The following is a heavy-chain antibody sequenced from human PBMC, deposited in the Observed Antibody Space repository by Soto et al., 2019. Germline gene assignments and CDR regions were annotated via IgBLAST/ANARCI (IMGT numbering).Heavy chain of an antibody. CDR3: AAGPDISSSIVYYFDY. CDR2: IITIFGTA. J-gene: IGHJ4*02. Sequence: QVQLVQSGAEVKKPGSSVKVSCTAAGGTFRSYAISWVRQAPGQGLEWMGGIITIFGTANYAQTFQGRVTITASESTSTAYLELSSLRSEDTAVYYCAAGPDISSSIVYYFDYWGQGTLVTVSS. D-gene: IGHD6-13*01. CDR1: GGTFRSYA. V-gene: IGHV1-69*12.